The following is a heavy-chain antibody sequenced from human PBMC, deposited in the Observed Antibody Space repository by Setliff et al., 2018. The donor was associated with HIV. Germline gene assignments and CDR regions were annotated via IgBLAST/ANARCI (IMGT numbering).Heavy chain of an antibody. CDR1: GYSISRGYF. Sequence: PSETRSLTCAVSGYSISRGYFWVWVRQPPGKGLEWIGSVSHSGNTDYNISLKSRVTISIDNSNNHFSLKLRSVTAADTAVYYCVSQPESRWQIEYWGQGTLVTVSS. CDR3: VSQPESRWQIEY. D-gene: IGHD3-10*01. J-gene: IGHJ4*02. V-gene: IGHV4-38-2*01. CDR2: VSHSGNT.